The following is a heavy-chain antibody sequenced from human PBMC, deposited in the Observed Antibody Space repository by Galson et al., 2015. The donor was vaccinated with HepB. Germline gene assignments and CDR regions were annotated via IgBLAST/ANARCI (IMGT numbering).Heavy chain of an antibody. CDR3: AGDKGGIAVAGLPDY. CDR2: ISYDESNK. D-gene: IGHD6-19*01. CDR1: GFTFSSYA. V-gene: IGHV3-30*04. Sequence: LRLSCAASGFTFSSYAMHWVRQAPGKGLEWVAVISYDESNKYYADSAKGRFTISRDNSKNTLYLQMNSLRAEDTAVYYCAGDKGGIAVAGLPDYWGQGTLVTVSS. J-gene: IGHJ4*02.